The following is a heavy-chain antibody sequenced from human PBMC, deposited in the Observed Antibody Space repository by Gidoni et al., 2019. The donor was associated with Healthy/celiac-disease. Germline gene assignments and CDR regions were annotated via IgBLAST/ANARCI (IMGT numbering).Heavy chain of an antibody. J-gene: IGHJ6*02. Sequence: EVQLLESGGGLVQPGGSLRLSCAASGFTFSSYAMSWVRQAPGKGLEWVSAISGSGGSTYYADSVKGRFTISRDNSKNTLYLQMNSLRAEDTAVYYCAKWKRKVVATYAQFYYNGMDVWGQGTTVTVSS. CDR3: AKWKRKVVATYAQFYYNGMDV. CDR2: ISGSGGST. D-gene: IGHD5-12*01. CDR1: GFTFSSYA. V-gene: IGHV3-23*01.